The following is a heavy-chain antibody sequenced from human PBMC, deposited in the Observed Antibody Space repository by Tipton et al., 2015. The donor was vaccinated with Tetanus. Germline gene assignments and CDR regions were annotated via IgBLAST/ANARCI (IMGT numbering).Heavy chain of an antibody. CDR1: GGSVRGGNYY. D-gene: IGHD2/OR15-2a*01. V-gene: IGHV4-61*01. J-gene: IGHJ5*02. CDR3: ARHLYGYWFDP. CDR2: ISYSGST. Sequence: TLSLTCTVSGGSVRGGNYYWNWIRQPPGKGLEWLAYISYSGSTNSNYSLKSRITMSRDTSKNQFSLQLASVTAADTAVYYCARHLYGYWFDPWGQGALVTVSS.